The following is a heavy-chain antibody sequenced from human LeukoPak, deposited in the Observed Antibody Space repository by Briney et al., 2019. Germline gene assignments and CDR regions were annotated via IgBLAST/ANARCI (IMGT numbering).Heavy chain of an antibody. V-gene: IGHV4-30-4*01. J-gene: IGHJ3*02. CDR2: SYFSGSS. Sequence: SETLSLTCTVSGGSISSGDSYWSWIRQPPGKGLEWLGYSYFSGSSYDNPTVKSRGNISVDMSKKQFSLKLSSVTAADTAVYYCARGRLAAAKRHACDIWGQGTMVTVSS. CDR3: ARGRLAAAKRHACDI. D-gene: IGHD6-13*01. CDR1: GGSISSGDSY.